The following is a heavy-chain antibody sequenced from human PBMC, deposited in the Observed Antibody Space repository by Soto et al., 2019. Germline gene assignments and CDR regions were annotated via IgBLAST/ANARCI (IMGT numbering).Heavy chain of an antibody. CDR2: ISSSSSYT. V-gene: IGHV3-11*06. J-gene: IGHJ4*02. D-gene: IGHD6-19*01. CDR1: GFTFSDDY. CDR3: ARPLAVAGTPTRDY. Sequence: QVQLVESGGGLVKPGGSLRLSCAASGFTFSDDYMSWIRQAPGKGLEWVSYISSSSSYTNYADSVKGRFTISRDNAKNSLYLQRNSLRAEDTAVYYCARPLAVAGTPTRDYWGPGTLVTVSS.